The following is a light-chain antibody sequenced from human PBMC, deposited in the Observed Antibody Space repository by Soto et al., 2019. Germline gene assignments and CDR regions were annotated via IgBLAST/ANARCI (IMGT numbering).Light chain of an antibody. CDR2: GAS. V-gene: IGKV3-20*01. CDR1: QSVISGY. Sequence: IVSTQSPVTLSLSPGESATLSCRASQSVISGYLAWYQQKPGQSPRLLIFGASRRATGIPQRFSGSGSGTDFTLTLTSLEPEDFAVYYCHQYETSPQTFGQGTKVDIK. CDR3: HQYETSPQT. J-gene: IGKJ1*01.